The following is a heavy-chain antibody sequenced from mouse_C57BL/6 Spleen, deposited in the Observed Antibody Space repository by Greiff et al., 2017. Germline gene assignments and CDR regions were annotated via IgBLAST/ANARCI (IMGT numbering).Heavy chain of an antibody. D-gene: IGHD1-1*01. CDR2: MYPRSGNT. Sequence: QVQLQQSGAELARPGASVKLSCKASGYTFTSYGISWVKQRTGQGLEWIGEMYPRSGNTYYNEKFKGKATLTADKSSSTAYMELRRLTSEDSAVYFCAAFYYCGSSQYYYAMDYWGQGTSVTVSS. J-gene: IGHJ4*01. CDR1: GYTFTSYG. V-gene: IGHV1-81*01. CDR3: AAFYYCGSSQYYYAMDY.